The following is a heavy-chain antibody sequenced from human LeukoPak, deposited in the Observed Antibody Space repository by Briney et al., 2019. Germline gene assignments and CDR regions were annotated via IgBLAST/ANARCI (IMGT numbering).Heavy chain of an antibody. D-gene: IGHD6-13*01. CDR2: IYHSGST. J-gene: IGHJ4*02. CDR1: GYSISSVYY. Sequence: SEALSLTCTVSGYSISSVYYWGWIRQPPGKGLEWIGSIYHSGSTHYNPSLKSRVTISVDTSKNQFSLKLSSVTAADTAVYYCAGGLAAFYYFDYWGQGTLVTVSS. V-gene: IGHV4-38-2*02. CDR3: AGGLAAFYYFDY.